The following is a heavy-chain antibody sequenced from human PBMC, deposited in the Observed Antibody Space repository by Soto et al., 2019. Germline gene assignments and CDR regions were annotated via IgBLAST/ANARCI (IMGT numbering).Heavy chain of an antibody. V-gene: IGHV3-49*04. D-gene: IGHD6-13*01. CDR1: GFTFGDYA. J-gene: IGHJ6*02. Sequence: HPGGSLRLSCTASGFTFGDYAMSWVRQAPGKGLEWVGFIRSKAYGGTTEYAASVKGRFTISRDDSKSIAYLQMNSLKTEDTAVYYCTRDRAAADEYYYYGMDVWGQGTTVTVSS. CDR2: IRSKAYGGTT. CDR3: TRDRAAADEYYYYGMDV.